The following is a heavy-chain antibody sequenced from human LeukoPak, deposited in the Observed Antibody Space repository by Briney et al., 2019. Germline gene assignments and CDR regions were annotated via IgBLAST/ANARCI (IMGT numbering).Heavy chain of an antibody. Sequence: GGSLRLSCAASGFTFSSYSMNWVRQAPGKGLEWVSYISSSSSTIYYADSVKGRFTISRDNAKNSLYLQMNSLRAEDTAVYYCARGPHPGASQYFQHWGQGTLVTVSS. V-gene: IGHV3-48*04. J-gene: IGHJ1*01. CDR2: ISSSSSTI. CDR3: ARGPHPGASQYFQH. CDR1: GFTFSSYS.